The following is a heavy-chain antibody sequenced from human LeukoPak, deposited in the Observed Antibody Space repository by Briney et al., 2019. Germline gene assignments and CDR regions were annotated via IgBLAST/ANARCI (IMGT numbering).Heavy chain of an antibody. CDR1: GGSFSGYY. CDR3: ARLQLV. J-gene: IGHJ6*04. D-gene: IGHD2-2*01. CDR2: INHSGNT. Sequence: SETLSLTCAVYGGSFSGYYWSWIRQPPGKGLEWIGEINHSGNTNYNPSLESRVTISVDTFKNQFSLKLSSVTAADTAVYYCARLQLVWGKGTTVTISS. V-gene: IGHV4-34*01.